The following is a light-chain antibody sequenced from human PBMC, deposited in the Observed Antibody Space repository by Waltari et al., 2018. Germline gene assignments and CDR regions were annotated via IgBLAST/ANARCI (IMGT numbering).Light chain of an antibody. CDR1: QSFSSSY. J-gene: IGKJ2*01. CDR3: QYYGGSPPYT. V-gene: IGKV3-20*01. CDR2: GAS. Sequence: EIVLTPSPGTLSFSPGERATLSCRASQSFSSSYLAWYQQKPGQAPRLLIYGASSRVSGIPDRFSGSGFGTDFTLTISRLEPEDFAVYYCQYYGGSPPYTFGQGTKLEIK.